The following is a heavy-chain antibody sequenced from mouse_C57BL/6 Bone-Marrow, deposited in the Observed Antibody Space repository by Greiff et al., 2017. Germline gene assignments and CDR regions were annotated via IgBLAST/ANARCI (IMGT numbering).Heavy chain of an antibody. CDR1: GFSLTSYG. V-gene: IGHV2-5*01. Sequence: VQLQQSGPGLVQPSQSLSITCTVSGFSLTSYGVHWVRQSPGKGLEWLGVIWRGGSTDYNAAFMSRLSITKDNSKSQVFFKMNSLQADDTAIYYCAKGAGAGRWYFDVWGTGTTVTVSS. CDR3: AKGAGAGRWYFDV. CDR2: IWRGGST. J-gene: IGHJ1*03.